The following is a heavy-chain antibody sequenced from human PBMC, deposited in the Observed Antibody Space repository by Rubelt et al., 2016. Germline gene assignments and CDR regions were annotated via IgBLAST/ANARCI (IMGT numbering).Heavy chain of an antibody. CDR3: ARVREGGGDCCSVWFDP. CDR1: GFTFSHFG. J-gene: IGHJ5*02. CDR2: IWSDGTDK. V-gene: IGHV3-33*01. D-gene: IGHD2-21*02. Sequence: VQLVESGGGLVQPGGSLRLSCAASGFTFSHFGMHWVRQAPGKGLEWVAVIWSDGTDKHYADSVKGRFTITRKNSERKLYLKMKRWGVEETALYYCARVREGGGDCCSVWFDPWGQGTLVTVSS.